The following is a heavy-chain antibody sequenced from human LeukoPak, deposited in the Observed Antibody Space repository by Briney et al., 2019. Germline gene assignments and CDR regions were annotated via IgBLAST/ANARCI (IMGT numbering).Heavy chain of an antibody. Sequence: SETLSLTCTVSGGSISSSSYYWGWIRQPPGKGLEWIGNIYHSGNTYYNSSLKSRVTISVDTSKNQFSLRLTSVTAADTAVYYCARDLQSIAARWNYFDYWGQGTLVTVSS. V-gene: IGHV4-39*07. CDR3: ARDLQSIAARWNYFDY. CDR1: GGSISSSSYY. D-gene: IGHD6-6*01. CDR2: IYHSGNT. J-gene: IGHJ4*02.